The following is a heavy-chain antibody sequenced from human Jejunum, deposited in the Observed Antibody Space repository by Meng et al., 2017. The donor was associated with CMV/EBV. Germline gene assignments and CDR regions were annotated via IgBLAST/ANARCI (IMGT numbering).Heavy chain of an antibody. D-gene: IGHD2-2*01. CDR2: ISAYNGNT. CDR1: GFILTSYA. Sequence: QAQLVQSGAEVMNPGASVKASCEASGFILTSYAISWVRQAPGQGLQYMGWISAYNGNTNYAQELQGRVTMTTDTSTSTAYMELRSLRFDDTAVYYCARFYCSSTSCPHVLFDYWGQGTLVTVSS. J-gene: IGHJ4*02. V-gene: IGHV1-18*01. CDR3: ARFYCSSTSCPHVLFDY.